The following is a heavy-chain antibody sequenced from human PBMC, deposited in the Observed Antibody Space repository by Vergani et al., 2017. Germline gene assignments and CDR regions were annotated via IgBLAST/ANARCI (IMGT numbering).Heavy chain of an antibody. CDR2: IIPIFGTA. J-gene: IGHJ4*02. V-gene: IGHV1-69*01. Sequence: QVQLVQSGAEVKKPGSSVKVSCKASGGTFSSYAISWVRQAPGQGLEWMGGIIPIFGTANYAQTFQGRVTITADESTSTAYMELSSLRSEDTAVYYCARDRAYGDYGFRVWFDDWGQGTLVTVSS. CDR1: GGTFSSYA. D-gene: IGHD4-17*01. CDR3: ARDRAYGDYGFRVWFDD.